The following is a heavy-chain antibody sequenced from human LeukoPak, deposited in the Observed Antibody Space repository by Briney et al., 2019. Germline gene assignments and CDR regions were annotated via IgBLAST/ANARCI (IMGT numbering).Heavy chain of an antibody. CDR2: IYYSGST. Sequence: SETLSLTCTVSGGSISSSSYYWGWIRQPPGKGLEWIGSIYYSGSTYYNPSLKSRVTISVDTSKNQFSLKLSSVTAADTAVYYCARDLYYYGSGIYYNRVEAFDIWGQGTMVTVSS. D-gene: IGHD3-10*01. CDR1: GGSISSSSYY. V-gene: IGHV4-39*07. CDR3: ARDLYYYGSGIYYNRVEAFDI. J-gene: IGHJ3*02.